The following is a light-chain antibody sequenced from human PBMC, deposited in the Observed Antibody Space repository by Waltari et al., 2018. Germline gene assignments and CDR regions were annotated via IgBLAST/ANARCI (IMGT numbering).Light chain of an antibody. V-gene: IGLV8-61*01. Sequence: QTVVTQEPSLSVSPGGTVTLTCALSSGSIPSTSYVSWYQQTPGQAPRTLVYKINSRSSGVPVRFSGSGLGNKAALASTGAQADDESDYNCLVYWGSGIWVFGGGTKLTVL. CDR2: KIN. CDR1: SGSIPSTSY. CDR3: LVYWGSGIWV. J-gene: IGLJ3*02.